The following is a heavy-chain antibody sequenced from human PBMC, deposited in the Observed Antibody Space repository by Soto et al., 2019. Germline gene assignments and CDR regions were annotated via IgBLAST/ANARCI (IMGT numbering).Heavy chain of an antibody. D-gene: IGHD3-10*01. CDR2: ISSNGGST. V-gene: IGHV3-64*01. CDR3: ARVGGAGSYYYYYMDV. Sequence: EVQLVESGGGLVQPGGSLRLSCAASGFTFSSYAMHWVRQAPGKGLEYVSAISSNGGSTYYANSVKGRFTIYRDNSKNTLYLQMGSLRAEDMAVYYCARVGGAGSYYYYYMDVWGKGTTVTVSS. CDR1: GFTFSSYA. J-gene: IGHJ6*03.